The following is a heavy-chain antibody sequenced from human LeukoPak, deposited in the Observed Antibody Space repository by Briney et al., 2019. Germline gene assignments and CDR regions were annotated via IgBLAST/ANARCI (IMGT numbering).Heavy chain of an antibody. CDR3: ARRYCSSTSCYRQLEY. CDR1: GYTFTSNG. Sequence: ASVKVSCKASGYTFTSNGISWVRQAPGQGLEWMGWISAYNGNTNYAQKLQGRVTMTTDTSTSTAYVELRSLRSDDTAVYYCARRYCSSTSCYRQLEYWGQGTLVTVSS. J-gene: IGHJ4*02. D-gene: IGHD2-2*01. V-gene: IGHV1-18*01. CDR2: ISAYNGNT.